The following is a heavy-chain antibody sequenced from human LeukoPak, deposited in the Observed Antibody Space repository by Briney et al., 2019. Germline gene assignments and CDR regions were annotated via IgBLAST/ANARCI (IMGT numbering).Heavy chain of an antibody. CDR1: GFTFSDYA. CDR3: TKDYDTVGYYSSDY. D-gene: IGHD3-22*01. V-gene: IGHV3-23*01. Sequence: PGGSLRLSCAASGFTFSDYAMSWVRQVPGKGLEWVSTLSGSGTTTFYAYFVKGRFTISRDSSKNTLYLQMNSLRAADTALYYCTKDYDTVGYYSSDYWGQGTLVTVSS. CDR2: LSGSGTTT. J-gene: IGHJ4*02.